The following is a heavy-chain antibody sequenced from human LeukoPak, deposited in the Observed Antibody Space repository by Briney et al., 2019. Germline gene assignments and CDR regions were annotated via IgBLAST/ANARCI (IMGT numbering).Heavy chain of an antibody. V-gene: IGHV3-23*01. CDR2: ISGGGGRT. Sequence: PGGSLRLSCAVSGFTFSSHAMSWVRQAPGKGLEWVSAISGGGGRTYYADSVKGRFTISRDNSKNTLFLQMNSLRAEDTALYYCAKNYAPKFDYWGQGTLVTVSS. CDR3: AKNYAPKFDY. D-gene: IGHD2-2*01. J-gene: IGHJ4*02. CDR1: GFTFSSHA.